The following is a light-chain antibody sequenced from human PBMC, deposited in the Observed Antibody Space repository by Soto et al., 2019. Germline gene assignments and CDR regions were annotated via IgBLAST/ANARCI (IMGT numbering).Light chain of an antibody. J-gene: IGKJ1*01. CDR3: QVRDVWPS. CDR2: DAS. CDR1: QSVSTS. V-gene: IGKV3-11*01. Sequence: IVLTQSPVTLALSPGESAALSCRASQSVSTSLAWYQHKPGQAPRLFIYDASKRAPGIPARFTGSGSGTDFTITISSLEPEDIAVYYCQVRDVWPSFGQGTKVEIK.